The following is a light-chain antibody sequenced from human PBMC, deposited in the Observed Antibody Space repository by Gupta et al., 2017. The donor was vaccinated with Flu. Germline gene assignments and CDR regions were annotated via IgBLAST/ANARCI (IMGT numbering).Light chain of an antibody. CDR3: QQYRSSRT. CDR1: QSINSN. Sequence: PGERATLSCRASQSINSNLAWYQHKPGQAPRLLIYGASSRATGIPDRFSGSGSGTDFTLTVSRLEPEDFAVYYCQQYRSSRTFGRGTKVEIK. V-gene: IGKV3-20*01. J-gene: IGKJ1*01. CDR2: GAS.